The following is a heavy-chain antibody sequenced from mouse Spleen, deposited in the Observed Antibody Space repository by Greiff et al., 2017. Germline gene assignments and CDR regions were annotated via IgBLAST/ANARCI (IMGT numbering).Heavy chain of an antibody. J-gene: IGHJ2*01. Sequence: VKLVESGPGLVQPSQSLSITCTVSGFSLTSYGLHWVRQSPGKGLEWLGVIWSGGSTDYNAAFLSRLSISKANSKSQVFFKMNSLQANDTAIYYCARNRPSTATYYFDYWGQGTTLTVSS. D-gene: IGHD1-2*01. V-gene: IGHV2-2*02. CDR2: IWSGGST. CDR3: ARNRPSTATYYFDY. CDR1: GFSLTSYG.